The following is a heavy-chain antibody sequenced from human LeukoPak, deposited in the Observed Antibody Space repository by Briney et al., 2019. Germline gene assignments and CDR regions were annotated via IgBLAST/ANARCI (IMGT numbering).Heavy chain of an antibody. CDR3: TTDRDEFDY. CDR2: IRSKAKSYAT. J-gene: IGHJ4*02. D-gene: IGHD5-24*01. V-gene: IGHV3-73*01. CDR1: GFTFSGSA. Sequence: GGSLRLSCADSGFTFSGSAMHWVRQASGKGLEWVGQIRSKAKSYATIYAASVKGRFTISRDDSKNTLYLQMNSLKTEDTAVYYCTTDRDEFDYWGQGTLVTVSS.